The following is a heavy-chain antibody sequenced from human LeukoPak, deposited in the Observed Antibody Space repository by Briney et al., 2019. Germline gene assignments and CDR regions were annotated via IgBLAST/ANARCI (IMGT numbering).Heavy chain of an antibody. V-gene: IGHV3-74*01. CDR2: INSDGSRT. CDR3: ARLGGDCSGGSCQIDY. CDR1: GFTYSSYW. J-gene: IGHJ4*02. D-gene: IGHD2-15*01. Sequence: GGSLRLSCAASGFTYSSYWMHWVRQAPGKGLVWVSRINSDGSRTSYADSVTGRFTISRDNAKNTLYLQMNSLRAEDTAVYYCARLGGDCSGGSCQIDYRGQGTLVTVSS.